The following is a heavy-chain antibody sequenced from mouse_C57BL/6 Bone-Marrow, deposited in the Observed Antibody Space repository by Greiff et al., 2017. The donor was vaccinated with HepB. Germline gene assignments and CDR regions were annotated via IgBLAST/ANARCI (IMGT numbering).Heavy chain of an antibody. J-gene: IGHJ2*01. CDR2: IYPGNSDT. Sequence: VQLQQSGTVLARPGASVKMSCKTSGYTFTSYWMHWVKQRPGQGLEWIGAIYPGNSDTSYNQKFKGKAKLTAVTSASTAYMELSSLTNEDSAVYYCTRTPGEYGSGFDYWGQGTTLTVSS. CDR1: GYTFTSYW. D-gene: IGHD1-1*01. V-gene: IGHV1-5*01. CDR3: TRTPGEYGSGFDY.